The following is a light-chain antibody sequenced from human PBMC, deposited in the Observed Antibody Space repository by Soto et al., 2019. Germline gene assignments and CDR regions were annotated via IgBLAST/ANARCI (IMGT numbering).Light chain of an antibody. V-gene: IGLV2-23*01. CDR2: EDI. Sequence: QSVLTQPASVSGSPGQSITISCTGTSSDVGSYSLLSWYQHHPGKAPKLIIYEDIKGPSGVSNRFSGSKSGNTASLRIPGLQAEDEADYYCYTYAGGSTYLFGTGTKSPS. CDR1: SSDVGSYSL. CDR3: YTYAGGSTYL. J-gene: IGLJ1*01.